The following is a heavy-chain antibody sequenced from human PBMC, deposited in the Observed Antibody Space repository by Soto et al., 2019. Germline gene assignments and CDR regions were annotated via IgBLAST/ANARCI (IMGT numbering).Heavy chain of an antibody. J-gene: IGHJ4*02. CDR2: IIPMFDTP. V-gene: IGHV1-69*01. CDR1: GGTFSNYY. D-gene: IGHD1-20*01. CDR3: ARGYSTGYFDY. Sequence: QVQLVQSGAEVKKPGSSMKVSCKTSGGTFSNYYISWVRQAPGQGLAWMGDIIPMFDTPKYAQKSQGRVTITADESTSAAYMELSSLRAEDTAVYYCARGYSTGYFDYWGQGTLITASS.